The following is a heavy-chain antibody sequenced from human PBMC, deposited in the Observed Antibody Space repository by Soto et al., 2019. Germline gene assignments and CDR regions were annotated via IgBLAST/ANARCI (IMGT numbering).Heavy chain of an antibody. Sequence: GASVKVSCKASGHTFTSYDINWVRQATGQGLEWMGWMNPNSGNTGYAQKFQGRVTMTRNTSISTAYMELSSLRSEDTAVYYCARSLRFLEWLLYGYYYYGMDVWGQGTTVTVSS. V-gene: IGHV1-8*01. CDR2: MNPNSGNT. J-gene: IGHJ6*02. CDR1: GHTFTSYD. CDR3: ARSLRFLEWLLYGYYYYGMDV. D-gene: IGHD3-3*01.